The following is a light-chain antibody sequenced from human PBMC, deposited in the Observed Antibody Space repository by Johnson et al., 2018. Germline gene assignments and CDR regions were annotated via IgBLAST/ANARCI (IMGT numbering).Light chain of an antibody. CDR1: SSNIGNNY. J-gene: IGLJ1*01. CDR3: GTWDSSLSAGNV. V-gene: IGLV1-51*02. Sequence: QSVLTQPPSVSAAPGQKVTISCSGSSSNIGNNYVSWYQQLPGTAPKLLIYENNKRPSGIPDRFSGSKSGTSATLGINGLQTGDEADYYCGTWDSSLSAGNVFGTGTKVPVL. CDR2: ENN.